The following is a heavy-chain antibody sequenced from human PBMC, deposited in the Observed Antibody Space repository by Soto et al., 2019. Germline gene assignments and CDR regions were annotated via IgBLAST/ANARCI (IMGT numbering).Heavy chain of an antibody. D-gene: IGHD3-3*01. V-gene: IGHV3-11*06. Sequence: VGSLRLSCAASGFIFRDFYMSWFRQVPGKGLEWLSKISSSSSSTDYADSVKGRFTISRDNAKNSLYLQMSSLRAEDTAVYYCARDRGGGSIFGGHYGMDVWGQGTTVTVS. CDR1: GFIFRDFY. CDR2: ISSSSSST. CDR3: ARDRGGGSIFGGHYGMDV. J-gene: IGHJ6*02.